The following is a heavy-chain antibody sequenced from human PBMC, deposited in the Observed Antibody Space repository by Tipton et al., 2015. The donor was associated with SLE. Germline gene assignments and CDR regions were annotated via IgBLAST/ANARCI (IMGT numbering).Heavy chain of an antibody. J-gene: IGHJ4*02. CDR3: ARGENVVATIPLDF. CDR2: VNHSGFT. Sequence: TLSLTCTVSGGSISSSSYYWGWIRQPPGKGLEWIREVNHSGFTNSNPSLEGRVTISVDKTKNQFSLNLSSVTAADTAVYYCARGENVVATIPLDFWGQGTLVTVSS. CDR1: GGSISSSSYY. V-gene: IGHV4-39*07. D-gene: IGHD5-12*01.